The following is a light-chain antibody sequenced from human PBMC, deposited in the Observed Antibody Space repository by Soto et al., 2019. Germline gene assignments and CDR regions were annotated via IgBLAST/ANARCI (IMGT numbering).Light chain of an antibody. Sequence: DIQMTQSPSTLSASVGDRVTITCRASQSISNWLAWYQQKPGKAPKLLIYKASNLKSGVPSRFSGSGSGTEFTLTISTLQPDDFATYYCQQYNSYSLYTFGQGTKLEIK. J-gene: IGKJ2*01. CDR3: QQYNSYSLYT. CDR2: KAS. V-gene: IGKV1-5*03. CDR1: QSISNW.